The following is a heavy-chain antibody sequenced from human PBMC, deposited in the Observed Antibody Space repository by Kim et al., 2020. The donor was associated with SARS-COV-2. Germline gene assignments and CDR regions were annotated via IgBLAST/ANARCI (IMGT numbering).Heavy chain of an antibody. Sequence: GGPLRLSCAASGFTFSSYEMNWVRQAPGKGLEWVSYISSSGSIRYYADSVKGRFTISRDNAKNSLYLQMNSLRAEDTAVYYCEVKPMGGCSGVICPSYWGQGTLVTVSS. CDR2: ISSSGSIR. D-gene: IGHD2-15*01. J-gene: IGHJ4*02. CDR1: GFTFSSYE. CDR3: EVKPMGGCSGVICPSY. V-gene: IGHV3-48*03.